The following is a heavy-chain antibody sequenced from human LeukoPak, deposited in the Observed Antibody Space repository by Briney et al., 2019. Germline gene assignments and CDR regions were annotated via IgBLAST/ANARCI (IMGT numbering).Heavy chain of an antibody. CDR3: ARDGARTCGGGSCCTADYGDYSR. V-gene: IGHV4-34*09. J-gene: IGHJ4*02. CDR1: GGSINSYY. CDR2: INHVGST. D-gene: IGHD2-15*01. Sequence: SETLSLTCTVSGGSINSYYWTWIRQPPGKGLEWIGEINHVGSTNYNPSLKSRVTISVDTSKNQFSLKLSSVTAADTAVYYCARDGARTCGGGSCCTADYGDYSRWGQGTLVTVSS.